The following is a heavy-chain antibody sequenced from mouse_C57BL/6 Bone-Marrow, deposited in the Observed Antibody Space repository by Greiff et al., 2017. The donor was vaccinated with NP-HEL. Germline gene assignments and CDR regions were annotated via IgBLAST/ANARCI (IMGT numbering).Heavy chain of an antibody. CDR2: IYPRSGNT. D-gene: IGHD2-2*01. CDR1: GYTFTSYG. V-gene: IGHV1-81*01. Sequence: VQLQQSGAELARPGASVKLSCKASGYTFTSYGISWVKQRTGQGLEWIGEIYPRSGNTYYNEKFKGKATLTADKSSSTAYMELRSLTSEDSAVYYCARGGKGYYGYDSDWGKGTTLTVSS. CDR3: ARGGKGYYGYDSD. J-gene: IGHJ2*01.